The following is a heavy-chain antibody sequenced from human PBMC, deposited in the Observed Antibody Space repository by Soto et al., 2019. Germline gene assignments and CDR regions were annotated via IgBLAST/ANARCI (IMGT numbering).Heavy chain of an antibody. D-gene: IGHD6-25*01. V-gene: IGHV4-4*07. CDR1: GGSLSGYY. CDR3: ARDHPSCCRLLNWFDP. J-gene: IGHJ5*02. CDR2: IYSGGNT. Sequence: SETLSLTCTVSGGSLSGYYWTWIRQSAGRGLGWIGRIYSGGNTNFNPSLNGRATLSVDTSKNQFSLRLSSVTAADKAVYYCARDHPSCCRLLNWFDPWGQGTLVTVSS.